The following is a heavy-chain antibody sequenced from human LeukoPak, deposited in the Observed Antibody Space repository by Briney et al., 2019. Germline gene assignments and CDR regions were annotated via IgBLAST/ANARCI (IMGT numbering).Heavy chain of an antibody. CDR1: GYTFTIYA. Sequence: ASVNVSFTASGYTFTIYATNWVRQAPGQGLEWMGWINTNTGNPTYAQGFTGRFVFSLDTSVSTAYLQISSLKAEDTAVYYCARGIPYNWNFYYGMDVWGQGTTVTVSS. CDR3: ARGIPYNWNFYYGMDV. V-gene: IGHV7-4-1*02. D-gene: IGHD1-20*01. J-gene: IGHJ6*02. CDR2: INTNTGNP.